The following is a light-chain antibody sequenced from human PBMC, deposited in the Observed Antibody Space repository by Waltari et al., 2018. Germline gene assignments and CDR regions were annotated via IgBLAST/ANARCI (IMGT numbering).Light chain of an antibody. Sequence: DVVMIQSPLSLPITPGQPASITCRSSQSLLHSNGNTYLSWFLHKPRQPPRRLIYKVSNRDSGVPDRFSGSGTGTAFTLKISSVEADDVGVYYCMQGTHFPPTFGQGTKVDIK. V-gene: IGKV2-30*02. CDR3: MQGTHFPPT. CDR1: QSLLHSNGNTY. J-gene: IGKJ1*01. CDR2: KVS.